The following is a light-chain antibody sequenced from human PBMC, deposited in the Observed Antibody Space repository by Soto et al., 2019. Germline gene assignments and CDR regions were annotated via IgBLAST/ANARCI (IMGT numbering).Light chain of an antibody. J-gene: IGKJ1*01. Sequence: EIVLTQSPATLSLSPGERATVSCRASQSVSSYLAWYQQKPGQAPRLLIYDAINRATGIPARFSGSGSGTAFTLTISSLEPEDFAVYYCQQRSNWWTFGQGTKVEIK. V-gene: IGKV3-11*01. CDR3: QQRSNWWT. CDR2: DAI. CDR1: QSVSSY.